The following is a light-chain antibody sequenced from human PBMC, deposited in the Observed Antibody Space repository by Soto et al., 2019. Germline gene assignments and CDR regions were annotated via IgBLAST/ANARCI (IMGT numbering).Light chain of an antibody. CDR2: DVS. CDR3: SSYRRSNPYV. J-gene: IGLJ1*01. CDR1: SSDVGGYNY. Sequence: QSVLTQPASVSGSPGQSITISCTGTSSDVGGYNYVSWYQQHPGKAPKLMIYDVSNRPSGVSNRFSGSKSGNTASLTISGLQAEYEADYYCSSYRRSNPYVFGTGTKVTDL. V-gene: IGLV2-14*01.